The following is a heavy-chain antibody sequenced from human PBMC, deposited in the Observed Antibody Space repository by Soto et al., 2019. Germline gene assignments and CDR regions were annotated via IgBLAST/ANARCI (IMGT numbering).Heavy chain of an antibody. J-gene: IGHJ6*02. CDR3: EREGKLNYYYGMDV. CDR2: ISSSGSTI. D-gene: IGHD1-26*01. Sequence: PGGSLRLSCAASGFTFSDYYMSWIRQAPGKGLEWVSYISSSGSTIYYADSVKGRFTISRDNAKNSLYLQMNSLRAEDTAVYYCEREGKLNYYYGMDVWGQGTTVTVSS. CDR1: GFTFSDYY. V-gene: IGHV3-11*01.